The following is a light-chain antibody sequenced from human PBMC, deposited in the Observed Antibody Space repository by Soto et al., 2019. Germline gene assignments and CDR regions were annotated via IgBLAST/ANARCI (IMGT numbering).Light chain of an antibody. Sequence: QSVLTQPPSVSAAPRQTVTISCSGSSSNIGKNYVSWYQQLPGTAPKLLIYDNSKRPSGIPDRFTASKSGTSATLGITGLQTGDEADYYCGTWDSSLSHVVFGGGTKVTVL. CDR3: GTWDSSLSHVV. V-gene: IGLV1-51*01. CDR2: DNS. J-gene: IGLJ2*01. CDR1: SSNIGKNY.